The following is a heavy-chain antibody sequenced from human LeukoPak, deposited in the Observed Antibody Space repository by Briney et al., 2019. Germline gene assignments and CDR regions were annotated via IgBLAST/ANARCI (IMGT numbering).Heavy chain of an antibody. D-gene: IGHD3-22*01. Sequence: ASVTVSCKASGYTFTNYAMNWVRQAPGQGLEWMGWINTKTGNPTYAQGFPGRFVFSLDTSVSTAYLQISSLKAEDTAVYYCARDAESSSGYRIDYWGQVTLVTAS. J-gene: IGHJ4*02. V-gene: IGHV7-4-1*02. CDR1: GYTFTNYA. CDR2: INTKTGNP. CDR3: ARDAESSSGYRIDY.